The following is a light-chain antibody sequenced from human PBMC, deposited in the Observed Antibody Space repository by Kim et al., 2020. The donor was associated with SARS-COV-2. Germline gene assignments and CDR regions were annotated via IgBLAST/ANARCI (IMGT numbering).Light chain of an antibody. CDR3: QQWNSWPLT. CDR1: QSISSY. Sequence: SPGERATLSCRASQSISSYLVWYQHKPGQTPRLLIYDASNRATGIPARFSGSGSGTDFTLTISSLEAEDFAVYYCQQWNSWPLTFGGGTKVDIK. V-gene: IGKV3-11*01. CDR2: DAS. J-gene: IGKJ4*01.